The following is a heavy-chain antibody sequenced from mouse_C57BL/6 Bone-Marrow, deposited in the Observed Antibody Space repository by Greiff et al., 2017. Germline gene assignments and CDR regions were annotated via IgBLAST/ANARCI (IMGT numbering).Heavy chain of an antibody. D-gene: IGHD2-3*01. CDR1: GYTFTSYW. V-gene: IGHV1-7*01. CDR3: ARSYDGYYVRFAY. CDR2: INPSSGYT. Sequence: QVQLQQSGAELAKPGASVKLSCKASGYTFTSYWMHWVKQRPGQGLEWIGYINPSSGYTKYNQKFKDKATLTADKSSSTAYMQLSSLTYEDSAVYYCARSYDGYYVRFAYWGQGTLVTVSA. J-gene: IGHJ3*01.